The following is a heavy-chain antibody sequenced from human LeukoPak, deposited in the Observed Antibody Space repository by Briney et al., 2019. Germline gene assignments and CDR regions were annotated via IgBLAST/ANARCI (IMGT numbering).Heavy chain of an antibody. CDR3: ARSTSDIAARPIDY. CDR1: GFTFSSYW. CDR2: IYSGGTT. Sequence: PGGSLRLSCAASGFTFSSYWMHWVRQAPGKGLEWVSVIYSGGTTYHADSVKGRFTISRDNSKNTLYLQMNSLRAEDTAVYYCARSTSDIAARPIDYWGQGSLVTVSS. V-gene: IGHV3-53*01. J-gene: IGHJ4*02. D-gene: IGHD6-6*01.